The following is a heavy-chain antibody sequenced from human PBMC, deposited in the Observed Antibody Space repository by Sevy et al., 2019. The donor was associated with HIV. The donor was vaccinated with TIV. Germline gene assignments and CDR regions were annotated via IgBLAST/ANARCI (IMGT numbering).Heavy chain of an antibody. CDR1: GDSISNYY. V-gene: IGHV4-59*01. CDR2: IFYTGST. Sequence: SETLSLTCTVSGDSISNYYWSWIRQPPGKGLKWIGYIFYTGSTEYNPSLKSRVSISVDTSKNQFSLKLNSVTAADTAVYYCAGGGLHYDILTCYNTDWYFDLWGRGTLVTVSS. D-gene: IGHD3-9*01. J-gene: IGHJ2*01. CDR3: AGGGLHYDILTCYNTDWYFDL.